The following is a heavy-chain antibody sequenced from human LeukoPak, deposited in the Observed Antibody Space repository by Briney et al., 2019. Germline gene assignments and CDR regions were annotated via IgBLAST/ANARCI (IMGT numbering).Heavy chain of an antibody. V-gene: IGHV1-2*02. Sequence: ASVKVSCKASGYTFTGYSAHWVRQAPGQGLEWMGWIIVSNGATNYAQKFQGRVTMTRDTSISTAYMELSSLNSDETAIYYCAREMASGGGSFDYWGQGTLVTVSS. D-gene: IGHD4-23*01. CDR3: AREMASGGGSFDY. CDR2: IIVSNGAT. CDR1: GYTFTGYS. J-gene: IGHJ4*02.